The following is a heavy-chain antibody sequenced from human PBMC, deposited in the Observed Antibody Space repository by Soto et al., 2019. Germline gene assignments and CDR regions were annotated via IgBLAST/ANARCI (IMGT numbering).Heavy chain of an antibody. J-gene: IGHJ4*02. CDR3: ARGPGYYFDY. CDR1: GFTFSSYA. Sequence: EVQLVESGGGLVQPGGSLRLSCAASGFTFSSYAMHWVRQAPGKGLEYVSAISSNGGSTYYANSVKGRFTISRDNSKNPLYLQMGSLRAEDMAMYYCARGPGYYFDYWGQGTLVTVSS. CDR2: ISSNGGST. V-gene: IGHV3-64*01.